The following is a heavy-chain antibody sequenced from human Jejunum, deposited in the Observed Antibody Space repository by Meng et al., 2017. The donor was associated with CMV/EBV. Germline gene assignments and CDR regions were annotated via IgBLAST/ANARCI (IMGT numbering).Heavy chain of an antibody. V-gene: IGHV3-23*01. CDR3: SKDALPRPDASGYLGCLDV. CDR1: SPSG. CDR2: FTGRDCST. Sequence: SPSGPSVVRPAPGTGLGWVSSFTGRDCSTFPAASGRGRFIISRDNSQNTLYLYMSSLRVDDTAVYYRSKDALPRPDASGYLGCLDVWGPGTTVTVSS. D-gene: IGHD3-22*01. J-gene: IGHJ6*02.